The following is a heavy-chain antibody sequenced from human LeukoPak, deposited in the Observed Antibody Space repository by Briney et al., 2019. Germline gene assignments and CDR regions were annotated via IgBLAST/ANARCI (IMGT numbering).Heavy chain of an antibody. CDR2: MNPNSGNT. J-gene: IGHJ5*02. CDR3: ARGSYYDSSGYYPNWFDP. V-gene: IGHV1-8*01. Sequence: GASVKVSCKASGYTFTSYDINWVRQATGQGLEWMGWMNPNSGNTGYAQKFQGRVTMTRNTSISTAYMELSSLRSEDTAVYYCARGSYYDSSGYYPNWFDPWGQGTLVTVSS. CDR1: GYTFTSYD. D-gene: IGHD3-22*01.